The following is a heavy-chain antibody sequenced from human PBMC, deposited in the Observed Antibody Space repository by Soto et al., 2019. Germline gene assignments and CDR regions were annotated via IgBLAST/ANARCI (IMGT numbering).Heavy chain of an antibody. CDR2: IYYSGST. CDR1: GGSISSGGYY. CDR3: ATGRYGHDAFDI. V-gene: IGHV4-31*03. J-gene: IGHJ3*02. Sequence: PSETLSLTCTVSGGSISSGGYYWSWIRQHPGKGLEWIGYIYYSGSTYYNPSLKSRVTISVDTSKNQFSLKLSSVTAADTAVYYCATGRYGHDAFDIWGQGTMVTVSS. D-gene: IGHD5-18*01.